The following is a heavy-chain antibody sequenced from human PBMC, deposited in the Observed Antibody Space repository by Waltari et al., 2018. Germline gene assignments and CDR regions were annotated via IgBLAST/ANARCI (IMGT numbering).Heavy chain of an antibody. CDR3: ARGRTGSSLD. J-gene: IGHJ4*02. D-gene: IGHD2-15*01. CDR1: GGSFSGYY. CDR2: INHSGST. Sequence: QVQLQQWGAGLLKPSETLSLTCAVYGGSFSGYYWSWIRQPPGKGLEWIGEINHSGSTNYNPSLKSRVTISVDTSKNQFSLKLSSATAADTAVYYCARGRTGSSLDWGQGTLVTVSS. V-gene: IGHV4-34*01.